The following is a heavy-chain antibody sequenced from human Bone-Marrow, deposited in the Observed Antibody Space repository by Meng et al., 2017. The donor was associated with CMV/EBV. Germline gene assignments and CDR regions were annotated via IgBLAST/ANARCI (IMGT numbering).Heavy chain of an antibody. J-gene: IGHJ4*02. V-gene: IGHV3-23*01. D-gene: IGHD3-22*01. CDR3: AKDSAAYDSSGYYYYFDY. Sequence: GGSLRLSCAASGFTLSSYAMHWVRQAAGKGLEWVSAISGSGGSTYYADSVKGRFTISRDNSKNTLYLQMNSLRAEDTAVYYCAKDSAAYDSSGYYYYFDYWGQGTLVTVSS. CDR1: GFTLSSYA. CDR2: ISGSGGST.